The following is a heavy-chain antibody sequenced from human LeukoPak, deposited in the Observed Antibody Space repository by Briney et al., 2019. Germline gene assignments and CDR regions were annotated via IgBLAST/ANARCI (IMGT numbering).Heavy chain of an antibody. J-gene: IGHJ4*02. CDR2: ISAYNGNT. D-gene: IGHD5-18*01. CDR3: ARSLTAMAYNYFDY. CDR1: GYTFTSYG. V-gene: IGHV1-18*01. Sequence: ASVKVSCKASGYTFTSYGISWVRQAPGQGLEWMGWISAYNGNTNYAQKLQGRVTMTTDTSTSTAYMELRSLRSDDTAVYYCARSLTAMAYNYFDYWGQGTLVTVSS.